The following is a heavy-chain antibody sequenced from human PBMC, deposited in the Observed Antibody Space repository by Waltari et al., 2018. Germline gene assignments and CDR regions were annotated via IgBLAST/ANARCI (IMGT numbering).Heavy chain of an antibody. J-gene: IGHJ6*02. CDR1: GFTFSSYA. V-gene: IGHV3-23*01. D-gene: IGHD3-10*01. Sequence: EVQLLESGGGLVQPGGSLRLSCAASGFTFSSYAMSWVRQAPGKGLEWVSAISGSGGSTYYADSVKGRFTISRDNSKNTLYLQMNSLKTEDTAVYYCTTDQDYGSGSYPYYYGMDVWGQGTTVTVSS. CDR3: TTDQDYGSGSYPYYYGMDV. CDR2: ISGSGGST.